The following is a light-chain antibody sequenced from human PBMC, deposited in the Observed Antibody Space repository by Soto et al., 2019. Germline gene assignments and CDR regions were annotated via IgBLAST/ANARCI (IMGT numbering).Light chain of an antibody. J-gene: IGKJ2*01. V-gene: IGKV3-20*01. Sequence: EVVLTQSPGTLSLSPGERVTLSCRASQSIINNYLAWYQQRSGQAPRLLIYGSSDRATGIPDRFSGSGSGTHFTLTISRLEPEDCAVYYCHQYGSSPPYTFGQGTKVEI. CDR1: QSIINNY. CDR2: GSS. CDR3: HQYGSSPPYT.